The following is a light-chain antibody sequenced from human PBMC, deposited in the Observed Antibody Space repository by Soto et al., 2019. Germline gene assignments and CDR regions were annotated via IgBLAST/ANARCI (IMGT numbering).Light chain of an antibody. J-gene: IGKJ1*01. V-gene: IGKV1-27*01. CDR2: AAS. CDR1: HGINNF. Sequence: DIQLTQSPASLSAFVGARVTLTCRASHGINNFLAWYQQKPGKVPKLLIYAASTLQSGVPSRFSGSGSGTDFTLTISSLQPEDVATYYCQKYNSAGTFGQGTKVDIK. CDR3: QKYNSAGT.